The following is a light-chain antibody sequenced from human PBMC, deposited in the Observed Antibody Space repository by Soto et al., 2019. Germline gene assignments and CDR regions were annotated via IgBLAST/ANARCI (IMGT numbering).Light chain of an antibody. Sequence: DIVMTQSPDSLAVSLGERAIINCKSSQSVLDRSNNKNYLSWYQQKPGQPPKALIYWASTREFGVPDRFSGSGSGTDFTLTISSLQAEDVALYYCQQYYAIPRTFGQGTKVEIK. J-gene: IGKJ1*01. CDR3: QQYYAIPRT. V-gene: IGKV4-1*01. CDR2: WAS. CDR1: QSVLDRSNNKNY.